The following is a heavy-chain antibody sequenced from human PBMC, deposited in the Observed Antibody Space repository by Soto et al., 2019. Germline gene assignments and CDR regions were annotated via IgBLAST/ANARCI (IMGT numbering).Heavy chain of an antibody. Sequence: SSVKVYCKASGGTFSSYAIIWVRQAPGQGLEWMGGIIPIFGTANYAQKFQGRVTITADESTSTAYMELSSLRSEDTAVYYCARVEYSSRWTPNGGTFDDWGQGTLVTVSS. D-gene: IGHD6-13*01. CDR3: ARVEYSSRWTPNGGTFDD. V-gene: IGHV1-69*13. CDR2: IIPIFGTA. CDR1: GGTFSSYA. J-gene: IGHJ4*02.